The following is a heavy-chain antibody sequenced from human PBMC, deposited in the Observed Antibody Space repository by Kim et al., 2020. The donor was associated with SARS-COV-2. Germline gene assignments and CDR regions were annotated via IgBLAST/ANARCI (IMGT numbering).Heavy chain of an antibody. J-gene: IGHJ4*02. CDR2: IYYSGST. V-gene: IGHV4-39*01. Sequence: SETLSLTCTVSGGSISSSSYYWGWIRQPPGKGLEWIGSIYYSGSTYYNPSLKSRVTISVDTSKNQFSLKLSSVTAADTAVYYCASQHQMITMIVSIPLKKRDYFDYWGQGTLVTVSS. CDR3: ASQHQMITMIVSIPLKKRDYFDY. D-gene: IGHD3-22*01. CDR1: GGSISSSSYY.